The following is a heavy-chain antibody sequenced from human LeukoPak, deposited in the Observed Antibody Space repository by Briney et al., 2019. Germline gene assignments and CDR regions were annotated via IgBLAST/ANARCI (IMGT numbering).Heavy chain of an antibody. J-gene: IGHJ4*02. V-gene: IGHV3-21*01. CDR2: ISSSSSYI. CDR1: GFTFSSYS. Sequence: GGSLRLSCAASGFTFSSYSMSWVRQAPGKGLEWVSSISSSSSYIYYADSVKGRFTFSRDSAKNSLYLQMNSLRAEDTAVYYCARDDVHYYDNPFDYWGQGTLVTVSS. D-gene: IGHD3-22*01. CDR3: ARDDVHYYDNPFDY.